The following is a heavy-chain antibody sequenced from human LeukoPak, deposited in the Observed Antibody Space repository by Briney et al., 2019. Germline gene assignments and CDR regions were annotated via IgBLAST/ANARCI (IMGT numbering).Heavy chain of an antibody. CDR2: INHSGST. J-gene: IGHJ4*02. Sequence: SETLSLTCAVYGGSFSGYYWSWIRQPPGKGLEWIGEINHSGSTNYNPSLKSRVAISVDTSKNQFSLKLSSVTAADTAVYYCARIKLGGAAGVDYWGQGTLVTVSS. CDR1: GGSFSGYY. CDR3: ARIKLGGAAGVDY. V-gene: IGHV4-34*01. D-gene: IGHD6-13*01.